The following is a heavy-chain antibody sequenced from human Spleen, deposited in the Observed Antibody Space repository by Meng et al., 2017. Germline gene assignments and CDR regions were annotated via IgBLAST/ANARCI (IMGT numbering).Heavy chain of an antibody. J-gene: IGHJ5*02. CDR3: ARLRPSYFDTRGYYYGKSRAWFDP. CDR2: INHSGST. CDR1: GGSFSGYY. Sequence: SETLSLTCAVYGGSFSGYYWSWIRQPPGKGLEWIGEINHSGSTNYNPSLKSRVTISVDTSTNHFSLSLSSVTAADTALYYCARLRPSYFDTRGYYYGKSRAWFDPWGQGALVTVSS. V-gene: IGHV4-34*01. D-gene: IGHD3-22*01.